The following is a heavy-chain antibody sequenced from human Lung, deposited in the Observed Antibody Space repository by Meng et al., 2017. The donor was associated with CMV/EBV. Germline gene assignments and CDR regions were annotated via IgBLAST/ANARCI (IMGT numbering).Heavy chain of an antibody. V-gene: IGHV3-23*01. CDR3: AKDRLYGDYVGYFDR. CDR1: FPFATYA. CDR2: ISGRGGSNT. J-gene: IGHJ4*02. Sequence: FPFATYAMSWVRQAPGKGLEWVAAISGRGGSNTYYADSVKGRFTISRDNSNNTLLLHMISLRAEDTAVYYCAKDRLYGDYVGYFDRWGQGTLVTVSS. D-gene: IGHD4-17*01.